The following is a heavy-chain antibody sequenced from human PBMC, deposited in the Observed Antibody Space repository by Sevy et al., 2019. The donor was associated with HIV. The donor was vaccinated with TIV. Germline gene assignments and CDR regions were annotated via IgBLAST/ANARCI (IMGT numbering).Heavy chain of an antibody. Sequence: QSQSISLTCAVYGGSFSGYYWSRIRQPPGKGLEWIGEINHSGSTNYNPSLKSRVTISVDTSKNQFSLKLSSVTAADTAVYNCARGPYSNYVIYYYYYGMDVWGQGTTVTVSS. D-gene: IGHD4-4*01. CDR1: GGSFSGYY. CDR3: ARGPYSNYVIYYYYYGMDV. V-gene: IGHV4-34*01. J-gene: IGHJ6*02. CDR2: INHSGST.